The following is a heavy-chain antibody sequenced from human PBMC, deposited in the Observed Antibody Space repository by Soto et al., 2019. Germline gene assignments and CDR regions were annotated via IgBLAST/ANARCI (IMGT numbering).Heavy chain of an antibody. CDR1: GSTFSSDA. J-gene: IGHJ3*02. CDR2: ISGSGGST. CDR3: TKEPEIPPIVVDI. V-gene: IGHV3-23*01. D-gene: IGHD2-2*02. Sequence: PGGSLRPSCAASGSTFSSDAMSWVRQAPGKGLEWVSAISGSGGSTYYADSVKGRFTISRDNSKNTLYLQMNSLRAEDTAVYYCTKEPEIPPIVVDIWGEGAMVTGSS.